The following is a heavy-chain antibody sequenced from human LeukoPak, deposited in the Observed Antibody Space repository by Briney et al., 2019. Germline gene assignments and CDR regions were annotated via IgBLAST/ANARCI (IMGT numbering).Heavy chain of an antibody. J-gene: IGHJ4*02. CDR1: GYTFTGYY. V-gene: IGHV1-2*02. CDR2: INTTSGGT. Sequence: ASVKVSCKASGYTFTGYYMHWVRQAPGQGLEWIGWINTTSGGTNYAQKFQVRVNMTRDTSISTAYMELSRLTSDDTAVYYCARGREVAGTVGYWGQGTLVTVSS. CDR3: ARGREVAGTVGY. D-gene: IGHD6-19*01.